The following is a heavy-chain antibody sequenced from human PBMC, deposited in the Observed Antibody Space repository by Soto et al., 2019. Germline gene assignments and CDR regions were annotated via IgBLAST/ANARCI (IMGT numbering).Heavy chain of an antibody. J-gene: IGHJ5*02. CDR2: IYYSGST. CDR1: GGSISSGGYY. D-gene: IGHD2-2*01. CDR3: ARGLGYCSSTSCSLNWFDP. Sequence: QVQLQEPGPGLVKPSQTLSLTCTVSGGSISSGGYYWSWIRQHPGKGLEWIGYIYYSGSTYYNPSLKRRVNTSVDTSKKQFCLKLSSVTAADTAVYYCARGLGYCSSTSCSLNWFDPWGQGTLVTVSS. V-gene: IGHV4-31*03.